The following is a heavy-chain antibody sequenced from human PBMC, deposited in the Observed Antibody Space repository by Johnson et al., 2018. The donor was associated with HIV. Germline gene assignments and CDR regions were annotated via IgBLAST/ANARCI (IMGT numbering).Heavy chain of an antibody. CDR1: GFTFDDYT. Sequence: VQLVESGGVVVQPGGSLRLSCAASGFTFDDYTMHWVRQAPGKGLEWVSLISWDGDSTYYADSLKGRFTISRDNSKNSLYLQMNSLRTEDTALYYCAKDLRRYPAFDIWGQGTMVTVSS. D-gene: IGHD1-1*01. CDR2: ISWDGDST. CDR3: AKDLRRYPAFDI. J-gene: IGHJ3*02. V-gene: IGHV3-43*01.